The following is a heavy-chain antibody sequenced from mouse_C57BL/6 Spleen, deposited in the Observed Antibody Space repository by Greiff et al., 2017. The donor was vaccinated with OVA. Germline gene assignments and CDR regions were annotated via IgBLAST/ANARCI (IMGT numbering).Heavy chain of an antibody. J-gene: IGHJ3*01. CDR1: GFNIKDYY. D-gene: IGHD1-1*01. V-gene: IGHV14-2*01. CDR3: APYYYGSRGFAY. CDR2: IDPEDGET. Sequence: DVKLQESGAELVKPGASVKLSCTASGFNIKDYYMHWVKQRTEQGLEWIGRIDPEDGETKYAPKFQGKATITADTSSNTAYLQLSSLTSEDTAVYYCAPYYYGSRGFAYWGQGTLVTVSA.